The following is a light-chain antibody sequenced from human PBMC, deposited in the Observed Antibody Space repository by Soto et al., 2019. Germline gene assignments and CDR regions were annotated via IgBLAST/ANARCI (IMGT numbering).Light chain of an antibody. V-gene: IGLV2-14*03. CDR3: ISYTNTNTYV. CDR2: DLT. J-gene: IGLJ1*01. Sequence: QSVLTQPASESGSPGQSITLSCTGSSSDVGGYNFVSWYQHHPAKAPKLMIYDLTYRPSGVSNRFSGSKSGNTAYLTISGLQAEDEADYYCISYTNTNTYVFGTGTKLTVL. CDR1: SSDVGGYNF.